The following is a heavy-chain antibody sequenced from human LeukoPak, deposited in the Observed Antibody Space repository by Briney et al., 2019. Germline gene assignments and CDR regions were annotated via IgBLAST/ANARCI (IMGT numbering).Heavy chain of an antibody. J-gene: IGHJ4*02. V-gene: IGHV4-59*01. Sequence: SETLSLTCTVSGGSISSYYWSWIRQPPGKGLEWIGYIYYSGSTNYNPSLKSRVTISVDTSKNQFSLELSSVTAADAAVYYCARDSRNGEPDYWGQGTLVTVSS. CDR3: ARDSRNGEPDY. CDR1: GGSISSYY. CDR2: IYYSGST.